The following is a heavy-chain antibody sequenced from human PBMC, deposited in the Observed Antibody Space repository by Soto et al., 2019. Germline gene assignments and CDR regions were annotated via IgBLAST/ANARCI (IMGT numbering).Heavy chain of an antibody. CDR3: AVPGAGDFDY. J-gene: IGHJ4*02. V-gene: IGHV4-4*02. CDR1: GGSISSTDW. Sequence: QVQLQESGPGLVKPSGTLSLTCAVSGGSISSTDWWTWVRQTPGKGLEWIGEIDHSGTTNYNQSLKSRVTISLDKSKSQFSLTLSAVTAADTAVYYCAVPGAGDFDYWGQGALVTVSS. CDR2: IDHSGTT. D-gene: IGHD6-13*01.